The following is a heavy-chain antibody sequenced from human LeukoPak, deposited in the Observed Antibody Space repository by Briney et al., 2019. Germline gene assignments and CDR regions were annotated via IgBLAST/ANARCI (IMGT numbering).Heavy chain of an antibody. Sequence: SVKVSCKASGGTFSSYAISWVRQAPGQGLEWMRRIIPILGIANYAQKFQGRVTITADKSTSTAYMELSSLRSEDTAVYYCARDPYYYDSSGYSHFDYWGQGTLVTASS. CDR3: ARDPYYYDSSGYSHFDY. V-gene: IGHV1-69*04. J-gene: IGHJ4*02. CDR1: GGTFSSYA. D-gene: IGHD3-22*01. CDR2: IIPILGIA.